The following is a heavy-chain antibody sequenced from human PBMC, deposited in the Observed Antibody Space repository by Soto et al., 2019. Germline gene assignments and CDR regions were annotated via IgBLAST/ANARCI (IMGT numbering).Heavy chain of an antibody. Sequence: WWSLRLSCSASVFTFSTYSMNWSRQAPGKGLEWIAYISIGSTTIFYADSVKGRFTISRDNAKRSLYLQMNSLRDEDTAVYYCARDNGMAGSFDPWGQGTLVTVSS. CDR3: ARDNGMAGSFDP. CDR1: VFTFSTYS. D-gene: IGHD2-8*01. V-gene: IGHV3-48*02. J-gene: IGHJ5*02. CDR2: ISIGSTTI.